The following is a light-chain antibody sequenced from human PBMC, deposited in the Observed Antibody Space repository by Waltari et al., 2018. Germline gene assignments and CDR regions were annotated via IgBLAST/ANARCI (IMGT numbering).Light chain of an antibody. CDR2: AAS. CDR1: QSISNY. CDR3: QQSYSPLT. Sequence: DFQMTQSPSSLSASVGDRVTITCRASQSISNYLNWYQQKPGKAPNLLIYAASSLQSGVTSRLSGSGSGTDFTLTISSLQPEDFATYYCQQSYSPLTFGGGTKVEIK. J-gene: IGKJ4*01. V-gene: IGKV1-39*01.